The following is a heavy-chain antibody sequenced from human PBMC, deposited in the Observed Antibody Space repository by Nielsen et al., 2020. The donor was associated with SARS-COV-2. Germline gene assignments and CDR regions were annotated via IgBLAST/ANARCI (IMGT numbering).Heavy chain of an antibody. CDR1: GGSISSSSYY. CDR2: IYYSGST. J-gene: IGHJ6*02. CDR3: ARARATIFGLVMSYGMDV. Sequence: SETLSLTCTVSGGSISSSSYYWGWIRQPPGKGLEWIGGIYYSGSTYYNPSLKSRVTISVDTSKNQFSLKLSSVTSDDTAVYYCARARATIFGLVMSYGMDVWGQGTTVAVSS. V-gene: IGHV4-39*07. D-gene: IGHD3/OR15-3a*01.